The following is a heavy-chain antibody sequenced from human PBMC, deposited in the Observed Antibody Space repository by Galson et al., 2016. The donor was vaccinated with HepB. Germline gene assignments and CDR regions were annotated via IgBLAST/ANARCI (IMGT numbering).Heavy chain of an antibody. CDR2: ISQGGTT. CDR3: ARGKGRKGATSYRYWYYDA. CDR1: GGSFSGYF. J-gene: IGHJ2*01. D-gene: IGHD2-21*01. Sequence: SETLSLTCAVNGGSFSGYFWDWIRQSPGKGLEWVGEISQGGTTNYNPSLTSRATLLVDTSKNQFSLEVTFVTAADTAVYFCARGKGRKGATSYRYWYYDAWGRGAPVTVSS. V-gene: IGHV4-34*01.